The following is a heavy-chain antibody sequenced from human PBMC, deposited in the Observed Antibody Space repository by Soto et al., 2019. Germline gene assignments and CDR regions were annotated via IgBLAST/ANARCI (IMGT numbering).Heavy chain of an antibody. Sequence: SETLSLTCTVSGGSITSSSYYWGWIRQPPGKGLEWIGTIYYGGTTFYNPSLQSRVTISVDTSKNQLSLKLNSVTAADTALYYCARYIYGSVNYWGQGTLVTVSS. V-gene: IGHV4-39*01. CDR3: ARYIYGSVNY. CDR2: IYYGGTT. D-gene: IGHD5-18*01. CDR1: GGSITSSSYY. J-gene: IGHJ4*02.